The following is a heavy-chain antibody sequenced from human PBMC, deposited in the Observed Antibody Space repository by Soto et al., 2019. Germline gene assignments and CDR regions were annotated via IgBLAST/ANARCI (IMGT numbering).Heavy chain of an antibody. V-gene: IGHV1-18*01. Sequence: QGQLVQSGPEAKKPGASVKFSCKASGYTFSRYGISWVRQAPGQGLEWMGWISGYNGDTKYAQKVQGRVTMTIDTSTYTAYMELRSLTSDDTAIYYCAKNGQPPYYYYGMDVWGQGTTVTVSS. CDR1: GYTFSRYG. CDR3: AKNGQPPYYYYGMDV. D-gene: IGHD2-8*01. CDR2: ISGYNGDT. J-gene: IGHJ6*02.